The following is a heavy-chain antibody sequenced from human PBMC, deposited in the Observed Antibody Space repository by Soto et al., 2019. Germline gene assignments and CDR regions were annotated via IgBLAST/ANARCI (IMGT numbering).Heavy chain of an antibody. CDR3: ARDCNGACYPDYSDA. Sequence: EVQLVESGGGLVKPGGSLRVSCAASGFTFTTYSMNWVRQAPGKGLEWVSYISSSSSTIYYADSVKGRFTISRDNAKKSLYLQMHSLRDEDTAVYYCARDCNGACYPDYSDAWGRGTLVTVSS. CDR2: ISSSSSTI. V-gene: IGHV3-48*02. CDR1: GFTFTTYS. J-gene: IGHJ5*02. D-gene: IGHD2-8*01.